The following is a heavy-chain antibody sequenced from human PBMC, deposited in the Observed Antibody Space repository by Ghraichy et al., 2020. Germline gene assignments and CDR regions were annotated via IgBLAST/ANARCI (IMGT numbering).Heavy chain of an antibody. CDR3: ARLSLMQVLLITDPLFVF. V-gene: IGHV4-39*02. D-gene: IGHD1-14*01. Sequence: SETLSLTCTVSGVSLSDVTYYWAWLRQPPGKGLEWIGSIYHTATTVYNPSLESRVSMSLDTSNNHFSLKLGSVTAADTAMYYCARLSLMQVLLITDPLFVFWVQGTLVTVSS. CDR2: IYHTATT. CDR1: GVSLSDVTYY. J-gene: IGHJ4*02.